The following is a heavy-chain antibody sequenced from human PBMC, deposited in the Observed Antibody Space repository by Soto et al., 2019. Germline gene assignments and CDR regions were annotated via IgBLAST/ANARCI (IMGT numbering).Heavy chain of an antibody. CDR3: VKDDRILGRRYFDL. Sequence: EQLLESGGGLIQPGGSLRLACAASGFTFSSYAMTWVRQAPGKGLEWVSSISFSDGGTYYADSVKGRLTISRDNSKNTLFLQMNGLRVEDTAVYYCVKDDRILGRRYFDLWGRGTLVTVSS. CDR1: GFTFSSYA. D-gene: IGHD2-15*01. CDR2: ISFSDGGT. J-gene: IGHJ2*01. V-gene: IGHV3-23*01.